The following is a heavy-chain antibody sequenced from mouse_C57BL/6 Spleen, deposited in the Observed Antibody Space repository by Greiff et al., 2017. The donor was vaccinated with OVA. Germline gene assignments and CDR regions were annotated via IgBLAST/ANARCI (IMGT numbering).Heavy chain of an antibody. CDR2: ISSGSSTL. V-gene: IGHV5-17*01. CDR3: ARRRYVSSYWCFDV. CDR1: GFTFSDYG. J-gene: IGHJ1*03. Sequence: EVNLVESGGGLVKPGGSLKLSCAASGFTFSDYGMHWVRQAPEKGLEWVAYISSGSSTLYYADTVKGRFTISRDNAKNTLFLQMTSLRSADTAMYYCARRRYVSSYWCFDVWGTGTTVTVSS. D-gene: IGHD1-1*01.